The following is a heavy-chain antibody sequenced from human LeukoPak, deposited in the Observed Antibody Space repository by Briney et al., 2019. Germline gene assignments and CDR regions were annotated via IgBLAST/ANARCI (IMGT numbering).Heavy chain of an antibody. V-gene: IGHV4-34*01. D-gene: IGHD3-22*01. Sequence: SETLSLTCAVYGGSSSGYYWSWIRQPPGKGLEWIGEINHSGSTNYNPSLKSRVTISVDTSKNQFSLKLSSVTAADTAVYYCARGLRDYYDSSNRYYFDYWGQGTLVTVSS. CDR2: INHSGST. CDR1: GGSSSGYY. J-gene: IGHJ4*02. CDR3: ARGLRDYYDSSNRYYFDY.